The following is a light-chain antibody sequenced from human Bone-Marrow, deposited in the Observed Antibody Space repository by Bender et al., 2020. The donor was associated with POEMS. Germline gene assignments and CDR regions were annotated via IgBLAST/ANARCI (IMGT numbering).Light chain of an antibody. CDR2: DND. CDR3: AMSHRSLTGGVV. J-gene: IGLJ2*01. Sequence: QSLLTQPPSVSAAPGQRITISCSGSTSKIGTYFVSWYQHVPGTAPRLLIYDNDRRPSGIPDRFSGSKSASSAALGITGLQTGDEADYYCAMSHRSLTGGVVFGEGTKLTVL. CDR1: TSKIGTYF. V-gene: IGLV1-51*01.